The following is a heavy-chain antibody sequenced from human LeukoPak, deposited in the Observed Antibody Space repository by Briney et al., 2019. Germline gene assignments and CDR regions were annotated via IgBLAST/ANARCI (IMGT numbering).Heavy chain of an antibody. D-gene: IGHD2-2*01. CDR2: IYYSGST. V-gene: IGHV4-59*01. Sequence: SETLSLTCTVSGGSISSYYWSRIRQPPGKGLEWIGYIYYSGSTNYNPSLKSRVTISVDTSKNQFSLKLSSVTAADTAVYYCAREEPAAMVIDYWGQGTLVTVSS. J-gene: IGHJ4*02. CDR1: GGSISSYY. CDR3: AREEPAAMVIDY.